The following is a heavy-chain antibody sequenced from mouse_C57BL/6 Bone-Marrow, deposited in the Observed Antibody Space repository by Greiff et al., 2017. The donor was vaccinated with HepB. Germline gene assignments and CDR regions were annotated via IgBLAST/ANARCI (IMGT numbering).Heavy chain of an antibody. J-gene: IGHJ3*01. CDR1: GFNIKDDY. D-gene: IGHD2-5*01. CDR3: TTRAYYSKAWFAY. V-gene: IGHV14-4*01. Sequence: EVQLQQSGAELVRPGASVKLSCTASGFNIKDDYMHWVKQRPEQGLEWIGWIDPENGDTEYASKFQGKATITADTSSNTAYLQISSLTSEDTAVYYCTTRAYYSKAWFAYWGQGTLVTVSA. CDR2: IDPENGDT.